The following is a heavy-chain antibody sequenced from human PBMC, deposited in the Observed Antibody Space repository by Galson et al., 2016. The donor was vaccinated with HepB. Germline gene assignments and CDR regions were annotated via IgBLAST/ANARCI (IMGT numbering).Heavy chain of an antibody. Sequence: SLRLSCAASGFSFSNFGMHWVRQAPGKGLQWVAVIAYDGRANYYADSVKGRFTISRDNSKNMMYLQMDSLRTEDTAVYYCAEETTQYISGWGFDYWGQGTLVTVSS. D-gene: IGHD6-19*01. CDR3: AEETTQYISGWGFDY. J-gene: IGHJ4*02. V-gene: IGHV3-30*18. CDR1: GFSFSNFG. CDR2: IAYDGRAN.